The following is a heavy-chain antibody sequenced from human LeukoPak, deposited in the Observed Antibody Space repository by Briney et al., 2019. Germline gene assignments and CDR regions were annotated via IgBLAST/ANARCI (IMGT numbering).Heavy chain of an antibody. CDR2: ISGSGGGT. Sequence: LAGGSLRLSCAASGFTFSSYGMSWVRQAPGKGLEWVSAISGSGGGTYYADSVKGRFTISRDNSKNTLYLQMNSLRAEDTAVYYCAKGVRGVIIRLLDYWGQGTLVTVSS. V-gene: IGHV3-23*01. D-gene: IGHD3-10*01. CDR3: AKGVRGVIIRLLDY. J-gene: IGHJ4*02. CDR1: GFTFSSYG.